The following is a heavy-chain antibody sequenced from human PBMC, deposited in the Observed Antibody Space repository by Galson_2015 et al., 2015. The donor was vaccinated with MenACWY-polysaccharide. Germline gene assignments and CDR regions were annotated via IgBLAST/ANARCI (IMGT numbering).Heavy chain of an antibody. CDR1: GFTFSSYA. D-gene: IGHD1-7*01. V-gene: IGHV3-23*01. Sequence: SLRLSCAASGFTFSSYAMSWVRQAPGKGLEWVSTISASGGSTYYADSVKGRFTISRDNSKNTLYLQMNSLRAEDTAVYYCAKDITGSTGGYFCHGLDVWGQGTAVTVSS. CDR3: AKDITGSTGGYFCHGLDV. J-gene: IGHJ6*02. CDR2: ISASGGST.